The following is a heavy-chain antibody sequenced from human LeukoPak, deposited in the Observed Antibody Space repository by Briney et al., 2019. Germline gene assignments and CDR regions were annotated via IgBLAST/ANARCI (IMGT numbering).Heavy chain of an antibody. V-gene: IGHV1-46*01. CDR2: INPSGGST. D-gene: IGHD1-26*01. CDR1: GHTFTSYY. CDR3: ARDPLAVGATWYYYYGMDV. Sequence: ASVKVSCKASGHTFTSYYMHWVRQAPGQGLEWMGIINPSGGSTSYAQKFQGRVTMTRDTSTSTVYMELSSLRSEDTAVYYCARDPLAVGATWYYYYGMDVWGQGTTVTVSS. J-gene: IGHJ6*02.